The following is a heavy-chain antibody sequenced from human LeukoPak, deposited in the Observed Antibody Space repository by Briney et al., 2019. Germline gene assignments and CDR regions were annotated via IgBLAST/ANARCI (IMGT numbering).Heavy chain of an antibody. Sequence: PSETLSLTCTVSGGSISSSSYYWGWIRQPPGKGLEWIGSIYYSGSNYYNPSLKSRVAMPVDTSKNQFYVNLSSVTDPGTAVYYCARLSLNLNYYGSGSYWGYWGQGTLVTVSS. CDR1: GGSISSSSYY. V-gene: IGHV4-39*01. J-gene: IGHJ4*02. D-gene: IGHD3-10*01. CDR3: ARLSLNLNYYGSGSYWGY. CDR2: IYYSGSN.